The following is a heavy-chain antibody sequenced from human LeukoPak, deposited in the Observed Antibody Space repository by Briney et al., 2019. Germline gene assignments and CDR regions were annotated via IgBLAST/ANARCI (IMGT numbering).Heavy chain of an antibody. CDR2: IIPIFGTT. CDR1: GGTFSSYA. Sequence: SVNVSCKASGGTFSSYAISWVRQAPGQGLEWMGRIIPIFGTTNYAQKFQGRVTITADESTSPAYMELSSLRSEDTAVYYCARTSLYYDSSGYRGVLDYWGQGTLVTVSS. D-gene: IGHD3-22*01. CDR3: ARTSLYYDSSGYRGVLDY. V-gene: IGHV1-69*13. J-gene: IGHJ4*02.